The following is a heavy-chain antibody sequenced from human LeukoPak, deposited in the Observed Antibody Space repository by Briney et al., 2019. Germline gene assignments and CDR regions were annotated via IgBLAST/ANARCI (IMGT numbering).Heavy chain of an antibody. J-gene: IGHJ4*02. D-gene: IGHD5-12*01. Sequence: ASVKVSCKASGYTFTSYDINWVRQATGQGLEWMGWMNPNSGNTGYAQKFQGRVTMTRNTSISTAYMELSSLRSEDTAVYYCATMGRGHSGYGQRSGSYPFDCWGQGTLVTVSS. V-gene: IGHV1-8*01. CDR1: GYTFTSYD. CDR3: ATMGRGHSGYGQRSGSYPFDC. CDR2: MNPNSGNT.